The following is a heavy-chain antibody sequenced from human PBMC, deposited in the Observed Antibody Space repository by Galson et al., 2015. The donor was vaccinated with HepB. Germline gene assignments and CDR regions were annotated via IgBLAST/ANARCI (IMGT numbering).Heavy chain of an antibody. V-gene: IGHV1-18*01. J-gene: IGHJ4*02. D-gene: IGHD2-15*01. CDR2: ISGYNLNT. CDR3: ARARYSSSPPDY. Sequence: SVKVSCKASGYTFNSPSFSWVRQAPGQGLEWMGWISGYNLNTDYAQKFQGRVTMTTDTSTGTAYMEMRSLGSDDTAVYYCARARYSSSPPDYWGQGTLVTVSS. CDR1: GYTFNSPS.